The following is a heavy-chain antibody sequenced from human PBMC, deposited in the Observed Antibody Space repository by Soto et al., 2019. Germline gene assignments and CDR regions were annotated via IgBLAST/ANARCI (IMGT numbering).Heavy chain of an antibody. CDR2: IYYSGST. CDR3: ARDGTKQWRGNYYYYYGMDV. J-gene: IGHJ6*02. V-gene: IGHV4-61*01. Sequence: PSETLSLTCTVSGGSVSSGSYYWSWIRQPPGKGLEWIGYIYYSGSTNYNPSLKSRVTISVDTSKNQFSLKLSSVTAADTAVYYCARDGTKQWRGNYYYYYGMDVWGQGTTVTVSS. D-gene: IGHD6-19*01. CDR1: GGSVSSGSYY.